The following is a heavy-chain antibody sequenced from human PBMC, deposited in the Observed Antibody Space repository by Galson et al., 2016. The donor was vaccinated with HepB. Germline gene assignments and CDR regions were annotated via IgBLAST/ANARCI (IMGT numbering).Heavy chain of an antibody. Sequence: TLSLTCAVSGGSLSSGGHSWSWIRQPPGKGLEFIGYIYYSGSTYYNPSLKSRVTISIDRSKNQFSLKLSSVTAADTAVYYRARGQIRWFDPWGQGALVTVSS. CDR3: ARGQIRWFDP. CDR2: IYYSGST. J-gene: IGHJ5*02. V-gene: IGHV4-30-2*01. CDR1: GGSLSSGGHS.